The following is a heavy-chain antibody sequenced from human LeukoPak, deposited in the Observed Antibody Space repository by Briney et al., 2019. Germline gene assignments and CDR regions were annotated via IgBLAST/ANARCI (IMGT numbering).Heavy chain of an antibody. Sequence: GGSLRLSCVASRFTFSNYWMSWVRQAPGKGLEWVAVISYDGSNKYYADSVKGRFTISRDNSKNTLYLQMNSLRAEDTAVYYCARDPSRPIAVAETYWGQGTLVTVSS. V-gene: IGHV3-30-3*01. CDR2: ISYDGSNK. CDR3: ARDPSRPIAVAETY. CDR1: RFTFSNYW. J-gene: IGHJ4*02. D-gene: IGHD6-19*01.